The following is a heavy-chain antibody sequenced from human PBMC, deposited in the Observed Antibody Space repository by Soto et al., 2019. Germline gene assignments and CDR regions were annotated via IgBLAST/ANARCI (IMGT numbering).Heavy chain of an antibody. CDR3: ARDKDVLLLGVYFDY. J-gene: IGHJ4*02. CDR1: VYTFTSYG. D-gene: IGHD3-10*01. Sequence: ASVKVSCKASVYTFTSYGSSWVRQAPGQGLEWMGWISAYNGNTNYAQKLQGRVTMTTDTSTSTAYMELRSLRSDDTAVYYCARDKDVLLLGVYFDYWGQGTLVTVSS. CDR2: ISAYNGNT. V-gene: IGHV1-18*01.